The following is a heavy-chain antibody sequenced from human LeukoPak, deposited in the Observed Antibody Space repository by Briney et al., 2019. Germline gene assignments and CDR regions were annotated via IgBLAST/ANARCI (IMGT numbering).Heavy chain of an antibody. CDR2: MNPNSGNT. Sequence: ASVKVSCKASGYTFTSYDINWVRQATGQGLEWMGWMNPNSGNTGYAQKFQGRVTITRNTSISTAYMELSSLRSEDTAVYYCARGQEQCAPASYWGQGTLVTVSS. CDR1: GYTFTSYD. D-gene: IGHD1/OR15-1a*01. CDR3: ARGQEQCAPASY. J-gene: IGHJ1*01. V-gene: IGHV1-8*03.